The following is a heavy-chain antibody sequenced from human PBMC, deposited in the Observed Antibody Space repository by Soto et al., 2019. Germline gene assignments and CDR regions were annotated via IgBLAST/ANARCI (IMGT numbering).Heavy chain of an antibody. D-gene: IGHD3-10*01. CDR1: GGSISSGGYY. V-gene: IGHV4-31*03. CDR3: ARDRGEGFTPWDFDY. CDR2: IYYSGST. J-gene: IGHJ4*02. Sequence: QVQLQESGPGLVKPSQTLSLTCTVSGGSISSGGYYWSWIRQHPGKGLEWIGYIYYSGSTYYNPSLKSRVTISVDTSKIQFSLKLSSVTAADTAVYYCARDRGEGFTPWDFDYWGQGTLLTVSS.